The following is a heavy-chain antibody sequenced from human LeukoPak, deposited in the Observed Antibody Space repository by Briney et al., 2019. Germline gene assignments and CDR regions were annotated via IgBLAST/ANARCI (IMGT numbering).Heavy chain of an antibody. D-gene: IGHD4-17*01. CDR2: INSDGSTT. J-gene: IGHJ5*02. CDR1: GFTFSSYW. CDR3: ARARDYGDYVNWFDP. Sequence: PGGSLRLSCAASGFTFSSYWMHWVRQTPGKGLVWVSRINSDGSTTSYADSVKGRFTISRDNAKNTLYLQMSSLIAEDTAVYYCARARDYGDYVNWFDPWGQGTLVTVSS. V-gene: IGHV3-74*01.